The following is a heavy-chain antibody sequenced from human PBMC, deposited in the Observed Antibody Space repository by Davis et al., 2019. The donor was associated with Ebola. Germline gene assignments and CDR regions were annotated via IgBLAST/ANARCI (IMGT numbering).Heavy chain of an antibody. D-gene: IGHD2-2*01. Sequence: PGGSLRLSCAASGFTFSSYGMHWVRQAPGKGLEWVAVISYDGSNKYYADSVKGRFTISRDNSKNTLYLQMNSLRAEDTAVYYCAKDREYQLLPPNYMDVWGKGTTVTVSS. CDR1: GFTFSSYG. CDR2: ISYDGSNK. V-gene: IGHV3-30*18. J-gene: IGHJ6*03. CDR3: AKDREYQLLPPNYMDV.